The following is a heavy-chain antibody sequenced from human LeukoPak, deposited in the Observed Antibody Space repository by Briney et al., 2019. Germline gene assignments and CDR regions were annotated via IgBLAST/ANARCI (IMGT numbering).Heavy chain of an antibody. CDR1: GFTFSSYA. Sequence: GGSLRLSCAASGFTFSSYAMNWVRQAPGKGLEWVASIKEDGREKLYVESLEGRLTIAGDNAKESLHLQMRNLRVEDTAVYYCTRALGHSVLAFDVWGQGAVVIVS. J-gene: IGHJ3*01. V-gene: IGHV3-7*03. CDR2: IKEDGREK. D-gene: IGHD3-16*01. CDR3: TRALGHSVLAFDV.